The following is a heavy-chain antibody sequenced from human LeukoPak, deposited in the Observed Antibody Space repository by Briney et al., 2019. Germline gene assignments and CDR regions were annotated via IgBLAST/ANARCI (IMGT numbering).Heavy chain of an antibody. J-gene: IGHJ4*02. D-gene: IGHD2-2*02. V-gene: IGHV1-24*01. CDR1: GYTLTELS. CDR2: FDPEDGET. Sequence: ASVKVSCKVSGYTLTELSMHWVRQAPGKGLEWMGGFDPEDGETIYAQKFQGRVTMTEDTSTDTAYMELSSLRSEDTAVYYCATLGYCSSTSCYTGIDFDYWGQGTLVTVSS. CDR3: ATLGYCSSTSCYTGIDFDY.